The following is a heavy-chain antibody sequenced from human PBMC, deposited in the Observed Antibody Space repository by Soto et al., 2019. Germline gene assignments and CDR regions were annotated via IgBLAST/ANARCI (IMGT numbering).Heavy chain of an antibody. Sequence: SGPTLVKPTQTLTLTCTFSGFSLSTSGVGVGWIRQPPGKALEWLALIYWDDDKRYSPSRKRRLTITKDTSKNQVVLTMTNMDPVDTATYYCAQPRGIAARTRYYYYMDVWGKGTTVTVSS. D-gene: IGHD6-6*01. J-gene: IGHJ6*03. CDR2: IYWDDDK. CDR3: AQPRGIAARTRYYYYMDV. V-gene: IGHV2-5*02. CDR1: GFSLSTSGVG.